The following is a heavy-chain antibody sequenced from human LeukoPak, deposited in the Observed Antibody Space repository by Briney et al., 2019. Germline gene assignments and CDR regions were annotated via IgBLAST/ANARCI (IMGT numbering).Heavy chain of an antibody. Sequence: GGSLRLSCAASGFTFSSYAMHWVRQAPGKGLEWVAVISYDGSNKYYADSVKGRFTISRDNSKNTLYLQMNSLRAEDTAVYYCARDRGPRTTVTKKYYYGMDVWGQGTTVTVSS. D-gene: IGHD4-11*01. CDR3: ARDRGPRTTVTKKYYYGMDV. V-gene: IGHV3-30-3*01. CDR1: GFTFSSYA. J-gene: IGHJ6*02. CDR2: ISYDGSNK.